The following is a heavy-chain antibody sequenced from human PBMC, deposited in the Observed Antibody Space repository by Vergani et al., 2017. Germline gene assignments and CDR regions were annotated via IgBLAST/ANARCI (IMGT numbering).Heavy chain of an antibody. Sequence: QLQLQESDPGLVKPSETLSLTCTVSGGSIRSTFYYWGWIRQPPGKGLEWIGTIYYSGSTYDNPSLKSRVTISVDTSKNQFSLILTSVTAADTAVYYCARGPTESPQDMSGYYYFDYWGQGTLVTVSS. J-gene: IGHJ4*02. CDR3: ARGPTESPQDMSGYYYFDY. V-gene: IGHV4-39*02. D-gene: IGHD3-3*01. CDR2: IYYSGST. CDR1: GGSIRSTFYY.